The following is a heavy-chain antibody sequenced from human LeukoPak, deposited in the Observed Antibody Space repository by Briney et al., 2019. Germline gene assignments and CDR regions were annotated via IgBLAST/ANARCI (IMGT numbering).Heavy chain of an antibody. D-gene: IGHD2-21*02. V-gene: IGHV4-4*07. CDR2: IYTSGNT. CDR1: NGSISSYY. CDR3: AREGTTVVTRALDY. Sequence: SETLSLTCTVFNGSISSYYWSWIRQPAGKGLEWIGRIYTSGNTNYNPSLKSRVTMSVDTSKNQLSLKLSSVTAADTAMYYCAREGTTVVTRALDYWGQGTLVTVSS. J-gene: IGHJ4*02.